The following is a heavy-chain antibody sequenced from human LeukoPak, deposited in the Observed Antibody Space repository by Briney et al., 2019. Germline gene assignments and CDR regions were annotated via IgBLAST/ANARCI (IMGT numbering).Heavy chain of an antibody. V-gene: IGHV3-7*01. CDR1: GFILSSYW. J-gene: IGHJ4*02. D-gene: IGHD6-6*01. Sequence: GGSLRLSCAASGFILSSYWMSWARQAPEKGLEWVANIKQDGSEKYYVDSVKGRFTISRDNSKNTLYLQMNSLRAEDTAVYYCASLTGKQLDDYWGQGTLVTVSS. CDR2: IKQDGSEK. CDR3: ASLTGKQLDDY.